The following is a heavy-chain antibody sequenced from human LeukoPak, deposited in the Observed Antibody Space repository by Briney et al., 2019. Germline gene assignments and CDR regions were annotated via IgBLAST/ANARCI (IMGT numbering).Heavy chain of an antibody. D-gene: IGHD3-10*01. J-gene: IGHJ6*03. Sequence: GGSLRLSCAASGFTFSSYAMSWVRQAPGKGLEWVSAISGSGGSTYYADSVKGRFAISRDNSKNTVYLQMNSLRAEDTAVYYCAKVMKGSERLTMVRGVIIKTAGLYYMDVWGKGTTVTVSS. CDR3: AKVMKGSERLTMVRGVIIKTAGLYYMDV. CDR2: ISGSGGST. CDR1: GFTFSSYA. V-gene: IGHV3-23*01.